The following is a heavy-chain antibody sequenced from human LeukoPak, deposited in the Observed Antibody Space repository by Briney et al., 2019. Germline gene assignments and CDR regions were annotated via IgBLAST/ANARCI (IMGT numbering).Heavy chain of an antibody. J-gene: IGHJ4*02. V-gene: IGHV1-8*03. Sequence: ASVKVSCKASGYTFTSYDINWVRQATGQGLEWMGWMNPNSGNTGYAQKFQGRVTITRNTSISTAYMELSSLRSEDTAVYYCARCGGGSCYSDYWGQGTLVTVSS. D-gene: IGHD2-15*01. CDR1: GYTFTSYD. CDR2: MNPNSGNT. CDR3: ARCGGGSCYSDY.